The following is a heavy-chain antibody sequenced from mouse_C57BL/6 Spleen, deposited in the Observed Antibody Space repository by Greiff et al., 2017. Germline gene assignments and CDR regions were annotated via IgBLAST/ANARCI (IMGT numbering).Heavy chain of an antibody. V-gene: IGHV1-26*01. Sequence: VQLQPSGPELVKPGASVKISCKASGYSFTDYYMNWVKQSHGKSLEWIGDINPNNGGTSYNQKFKGKTTLTVDKSSSTAYMELHSLTSEDSAVYYCAINDYDAPFAYWGQGTLVTVSA. CDR3: AINDYDAPFAY. J-gene: IGHJ3*01. D-gene: IGHD2-4*01. CDR1: GYSFTDYY. CDR2: INPNNGGT.